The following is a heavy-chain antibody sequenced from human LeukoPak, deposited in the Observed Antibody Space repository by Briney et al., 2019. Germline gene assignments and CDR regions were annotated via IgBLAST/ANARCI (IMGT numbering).Heavy chain of an antibody. D-gene: IGHD6-6*01. CDR1: GYSLSSGYY. V-gene: IGHV4-38-2*02. CDR2: IYHSGST. Sequence: PSETLSLTCTVSGYSLSSGYYWGGIRQPPGKGREGSGRIYHSGSTYYNPSLKRRVTISVDTAKNQFSLKLSSVTAADTAVYYCARDFFYSSSSPFDYWGQGTLVTVSS. J-gene: IGHJ4*02. CDR3: ARDFFYSSSSPFDY.